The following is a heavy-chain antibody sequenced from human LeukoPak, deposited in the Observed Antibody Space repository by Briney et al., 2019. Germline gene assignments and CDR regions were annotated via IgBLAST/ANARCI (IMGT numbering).Heavy chain of an antibody. Sequence: PGGSLRLSCAASGFTFSSYGMSWVRQAPGQGLEWVSGISGSGGSTYYADSVKGRFTISRDNSKNTLYLQMNSLRVEDTAVYYCVRERFHGSGAPRYDYWGQGTLVTVSS. CDR1: GFTFSSYG. CDR2: ISGSGGST. J-gene: IGHJ4*02. V-gene: IGHV3-23*01. D-gene: IGHD3-10*01. CDR3: VRERFHGSGAPRYDY.